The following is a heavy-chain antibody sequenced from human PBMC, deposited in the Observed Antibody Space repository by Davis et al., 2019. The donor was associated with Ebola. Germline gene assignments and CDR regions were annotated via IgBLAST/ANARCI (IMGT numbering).Heavy chain of an antibody. J-gene: IGHJ4*02. CDR2: SYPSNGNT. D-gene: IGHD3-3*01. V-gene: IGHV1-18*01. Sequence: ASVKVSCKAPGYTFTSYGITWVRQAPGQGLEWMGWSYPSNGNTHYAQKLQGRVTMTTDTSTSTAYMELRSLRNDDTAMYYCVKDFWSDDPGYWGQGTLVTVSS. CDR1: GYTFTSYG. CDR3: VKDFWSDDPGY.